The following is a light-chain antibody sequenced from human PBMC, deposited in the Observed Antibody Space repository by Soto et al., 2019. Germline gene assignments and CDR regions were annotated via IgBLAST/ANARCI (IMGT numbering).Light chain of an antibody. V-gene: IGKV1-39*01. J-gene: IGKJ1*01. CDR2: GAS. CDR1: LTIGDS. CDR3: LQTYNLPRT. Sequence: DIQMTQSPSSLSASVGDRVTITCRASLTIGDSLSWFQQKAGKPPTLLIYGASPLQSGVPARFSGSGSGTDFTLTISNMQREDFATYYCLQTYNLPRTFGQGTKVEFK.